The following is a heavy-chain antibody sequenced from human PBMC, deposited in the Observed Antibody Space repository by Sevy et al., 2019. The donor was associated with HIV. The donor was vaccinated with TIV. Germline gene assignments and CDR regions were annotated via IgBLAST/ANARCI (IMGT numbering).Heavy chain of an antibody. CDR3: TRERVQYYYGSSGYPGAFDI. J-gene: IGHJ3*02. D-gene: IGHD3-22*01. CDR1: GFTFGDYA. V-gene: IGHV3-49*03. Sequence: GGCLRLSCTASGFTFGDYAMSWFRQAPGKGLEWVGFIRSKAYGGTTEYAASVKGRFTISRDDSKSIAYLQMNSLKTEDTAVYYCTRERVQYYYGSSGYPGAFDIWGQGTMVTVS. CDR2: IRSKAYGGTT.